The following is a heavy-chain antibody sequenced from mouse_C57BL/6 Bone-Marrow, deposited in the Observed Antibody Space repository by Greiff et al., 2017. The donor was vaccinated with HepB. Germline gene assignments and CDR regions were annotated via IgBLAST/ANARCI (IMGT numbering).Heavy chain of an antibody. D-gene: IGHD2-1*01. CDR2: IYPRSGNT. V-gene: IGHV1-81*01. J-gene: IGHJ2*01. CDR3: ARGGIYYGNYGYFDY. CDR1: GYTFTSYG. Sequence: VQLQQSGAELARPGASVKLSCKASGYTFTSYGISWVKQRTGQGLEWIGEIYPRSGNTYYNEKFKGKATLTADKSSSTAYMELRSLTSEDSAVYFCARGGIYYGNYGYFDYWGQGTTLTVSS.